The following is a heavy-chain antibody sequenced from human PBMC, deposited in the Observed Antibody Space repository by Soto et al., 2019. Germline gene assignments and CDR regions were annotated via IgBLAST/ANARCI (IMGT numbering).Heavy chain of an antibody. CDR1: VFTFGTTD. V-gene: IGHV3-23*01. CDR3: EKHSGWFYT. Sequence: PGGYLRLSCAASVFTFGTTDMCWVRQAPGEGLEWVSTIDGSGGITYYADSVKGRFTISRDNSRNTVYLQMNSLRGDDTALYYCEKHSGWFYTCGQGALVTVSS. CDR2: IDGSGGIT. J-gene: IGHJ5*02. D-gene: IGHD3-10*01.